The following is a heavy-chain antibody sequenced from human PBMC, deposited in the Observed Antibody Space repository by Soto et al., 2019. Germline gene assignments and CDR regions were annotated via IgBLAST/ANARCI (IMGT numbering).Heavy chain of an antibody. V-gene: IGHV3-15*01. D-gene: IGHD3-16*01. CDR1: GFTFHTAW. J-gene: IGHJ4*01. CDR3: TQGYLTPYTGANDH. Sequence: GYLRLSCAASGFTFHTAWLSWIRQPPGKGLEWVGRIKSNSAGGTTQDAAPVEGRFTISRDDSKNTLYLEMNSLKTEDIAIDYCTQGYLTPYTGANDHSGHGTAVTVSS. CDR2: IKSNSAGGTT.